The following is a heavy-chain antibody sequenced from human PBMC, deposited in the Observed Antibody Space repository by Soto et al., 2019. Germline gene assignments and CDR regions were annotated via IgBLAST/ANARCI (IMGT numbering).Heavy chain of an antibody. V-gene: IGHV3-48*01. D-gene: IGHD6-13*01. J-gene: IGHJ4*02. Sequence: EVQLVESGGGLVQPGGSLRLSCAASGFTVSSYSMNWVRQAPGKGLEWVSYISSVTTTIYYADYVKGRFTISRDNANNSLYMQLNNLRAHDTAVYDCARGIAAAGPTLDYWGQGTLVTVSS. CDR1: GFTVSSYS. CDR3: ARGIAAAGPTLDY. CDR2: ISSVTTTI.